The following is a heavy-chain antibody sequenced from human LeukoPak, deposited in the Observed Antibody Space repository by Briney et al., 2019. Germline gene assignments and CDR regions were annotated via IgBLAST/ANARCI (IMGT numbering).Heavy chain of an antibody. CDR3: ARDHYDSSGGPYSFDY. V-gene: IGHV1-18*01. J-gene: IGHJ4*02. Sequence: ASVKVSCKASGYTFTSYGISWVRQAPGQGLEWMGWISAYNGNTNYAQKLQGRVTMTTDTSTSTAYMELRSLRSDDTAVYYCARDHYDSSGGPYSFDYWGQGTLVTVSS. D-gene: IGHD3-22*01. CDR2: ISAYNGNT. CDR1: GYTFTSYG.